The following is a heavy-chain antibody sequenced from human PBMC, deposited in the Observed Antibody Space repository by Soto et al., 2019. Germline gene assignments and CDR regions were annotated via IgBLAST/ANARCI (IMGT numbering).Heavy chain of an antibody. V-gene: IGHV4-31*03. CDR1: GGSISSGGYY. Sequence: QVQLQESGPGLVKPSQTLSLTCTVSGGSISSGGYYWSWIRQHPGKGLEWIGYIYYSGSTYYNPSLKSRVTISVDTSKIQFSLKLSSVTAADTAVYYCARDTVGYCSGGSCETRYYYYGMDVWGQGTTVTVSS. J-gene: IGHJ6*02. D-gene: IGHD2-15*01. CDR3: ARDTVGYCSGGSCETRYYYYGMDV. CDR2: IYYSGST.